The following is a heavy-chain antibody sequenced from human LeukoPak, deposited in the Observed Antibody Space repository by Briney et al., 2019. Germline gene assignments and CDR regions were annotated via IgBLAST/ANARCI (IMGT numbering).Heavy chain of an antibody. V-gene: IGHV3-66*01. CDR2: IYSGGST. J-gene: IGHJ6*02. CDR1: GFTVSSNY. D-gene: IGHD3-16*01. Sequence: GGSLRLSCAASGFTVSSNYMSWVRQAPGKGLEWVSVIYSGGSTCYADYVKGRFTISRDNSKNTLYLQMNSLRVEDTAVYYCARAFSDYGMDVWGQGTTVTVSS. CDR3: ARAFSDYGMDV.